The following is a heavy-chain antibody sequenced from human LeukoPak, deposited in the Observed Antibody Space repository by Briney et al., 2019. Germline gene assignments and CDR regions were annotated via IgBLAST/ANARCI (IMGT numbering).Heavy chain of an antibody. Sequence: PGGSLRLSCAASGFTFSSYEMNWVRQAPGKGLEWVSYISSSGSTIYYADSVKGRFTISRDNAKNSLYLQMNSLRAEDTAVYYCARDREKDIVLMLYAQGEFDYWGQGTLVTVSS. CDR1: GFTFSSYE. D-gene: IGHD2-8*01. V-gene: IGHV3-48*03. CDR3: ARDREKDIVLMLYAQGEFDY. CDR2: ISSSGSTI. J-gene: IGHJ4*02.